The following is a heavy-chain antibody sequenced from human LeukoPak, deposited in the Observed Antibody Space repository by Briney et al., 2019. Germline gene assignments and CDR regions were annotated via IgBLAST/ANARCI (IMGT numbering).Heavy chain of an antibody. J-gene: IGHJ4*02. CDR2: ISYDGSNK. CDR3: ASAKQWLDI. D-gene: IGHD6-19*01. V-gene: IGHV3-30-3*01. Sequence: GGSLRLSCAASGFTFSSYAMHWVRQAPGKGLEWVAVISYDGSNKYYADSVKGRFTISRDNSKNTLYLQMNSLRAEDTAVYYCASAKQWLDIWGQGTLDTVSS. CDR1: GFTFSSYA.